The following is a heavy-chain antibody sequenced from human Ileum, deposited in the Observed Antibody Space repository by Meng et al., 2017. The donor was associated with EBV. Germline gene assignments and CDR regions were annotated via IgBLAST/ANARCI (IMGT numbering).Heavy chain of an antibody. CDR3: AVRYYGVPFDN. V-gene: IGHV4-39*01. J-gene: IGHJ4*02. D-gene: IGHD3-9*01. CDR1: AGAFISSNHW. CDR2: NTYSGTT. Sequence: LPPLEESRALVMQSSALSLPSAVSAGAFISSNHWCCVIRQPPRKGLGFVGTNTYSGTTFYNPSLKSRTTLSFDTTKHLFSTMMSAVTAADAAVYYCAVRYYGVPFDNWGQGTLVTVSS.